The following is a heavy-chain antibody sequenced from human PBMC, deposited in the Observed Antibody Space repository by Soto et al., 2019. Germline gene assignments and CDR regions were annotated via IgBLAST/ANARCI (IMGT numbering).Heavy chain of an antibody. CDR1: GFTFSLYA. CDR3: AKFVGGTNHYYAMDV. Sequence: EVQLLESGGGLVQPGGSLRLSCAASGFTFSLYAMTWVRQAPGKGLEWVSVISGSGVNTYYADSVKGRFTVSRDNSKYTLSLQMSSLGVEDTAVYYCAKFVGGTNHYYAMDVWGRGTTVTVSS. D-gene: IGHD2-15*01. CDR2: ISGSGVNT. V-gene: IGHV3-23*01. J-gene: IGHJ6*02.